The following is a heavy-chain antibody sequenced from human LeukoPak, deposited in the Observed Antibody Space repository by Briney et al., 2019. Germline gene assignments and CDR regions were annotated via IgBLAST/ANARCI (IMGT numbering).Heavy chain of an antibody. J-gene: IGHJ4*02. Sequence: GGSLRLSCAASGFTFSSYDMHWVRQATGKGLEWVSAIGTAGDPYYPGSVKGRFTISRENAKNSLYLQMNSLRVEDTAVYYCARDHVSSGWYVGFDLWGQGTLVTVSS. CDR2: IGTAGDP. D-gene: IGHD6-19*01. V-gene: IGHV3-13*05. CDR3: ARDHVSSGWYVGFDL. CDR1: GFTFSSYD.